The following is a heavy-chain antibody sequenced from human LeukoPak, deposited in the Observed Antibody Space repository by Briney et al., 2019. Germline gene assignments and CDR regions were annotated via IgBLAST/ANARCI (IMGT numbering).Heavy chain of an antibody. CDR2: IYYSGST. CDR3: ARDGDIAAGH. Sequence: SETLSLTCTVSGGSISSSNYYWGWIRQPPGKGLEWIGSIYYSGSTYYNPSLKSRVTISVDTSKNQFSLRLSSVTAADTAVYYCARDGDIAAGHWGQGTLVTVSS. D-gene: IGHD6-13*01. CDR1: GGSISSSNYY. V-gene: IGHV4-39*07. J-gene: IGHJ4*02.